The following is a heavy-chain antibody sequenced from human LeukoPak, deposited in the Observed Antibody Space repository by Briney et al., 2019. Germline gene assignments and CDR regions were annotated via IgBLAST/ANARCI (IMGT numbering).Heavy chain of an antibody. J-gene: IGHJ6*03. V-gene: IGHV4-59*01. Sequence: SETLSLTCTVSGGSIGSYYWTWIRQSPGNGLEWIGYIAYSGSTNYNPSLKSRVAISVDTSKNQFSLKLRSVTAADTAVYYCTRDGGKWNDDGYYHYMDVWGKGTTVTISS. CDR1: GGSIGSYY. CDR2: IAYSGST. CDR3: TRDGGKWNDDGYYHYMDV. D-gene: IGHD1-1*01.